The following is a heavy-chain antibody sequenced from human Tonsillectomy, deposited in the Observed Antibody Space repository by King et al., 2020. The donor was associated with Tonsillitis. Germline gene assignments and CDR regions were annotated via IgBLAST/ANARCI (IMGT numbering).Heavy chain of an antibody. CDR3: ARDYKWAIDY. Sequence: VQLVQSGGGLVQPGGSLRLSCAASGFTFSTYSLNWVRQAPGKGLEWVAYINAKRDVTLYADSVRGRFTISRDNAENSLYLQMNSLRVEDTAVYYCARDYKWAIDYWGQGALVTVSS. V-gene: IGHV3-48*01. J-gene: IGHJ4*02. CDR1: GFTFSTYS. CDR2: INAKRDVT. D-gene: IGHD1-20*01.